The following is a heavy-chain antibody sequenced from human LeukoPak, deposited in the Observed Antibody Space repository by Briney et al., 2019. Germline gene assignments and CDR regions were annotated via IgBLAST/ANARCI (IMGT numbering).Heavy chain of an antibody. CDR3: AKDRGSGHVRFDVFDI. J-gene: IGHJ3*02. CDR1: GFTFDDYA. D-gene: IGHD5-12*01. V-gene: IGHV3-9*03. CDR2: ISWSSGSI. Sequence: GGSLRLSCAASGFTFDDYAMHWVRQAPGKGLEWVSGISWSSGSIAYADSVRGRFTISRDNAKNSLYLQMNSLRAEDMALYHCAKDRGSGHVRFDVFDIWGQGTMVTVSS.